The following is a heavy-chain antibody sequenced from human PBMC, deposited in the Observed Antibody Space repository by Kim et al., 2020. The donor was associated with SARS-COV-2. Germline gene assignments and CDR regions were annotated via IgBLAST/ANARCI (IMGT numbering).Heavy chain of an antibody. J-gene: IGHJ5*02. CDR2: IYYSGST. CDR3: AKSIDFGFSYGFGFDP. Sequence: SETLSLTCTVSGGSITNYYWSWIRQPPGKGLEWIGYIYYSGSTNYNPSLKSRVTMSVDTSKNQFSLKLSSVTAADTAVYYCAKSIDFGFSYGFGFDPWGQGTLVTVSS. CDR1: GGSITNYY. D-gene: IGHD5-18*01. V-gene: IGHV4-59*13.